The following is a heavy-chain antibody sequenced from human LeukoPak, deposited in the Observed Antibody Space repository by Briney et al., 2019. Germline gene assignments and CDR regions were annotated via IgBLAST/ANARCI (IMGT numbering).Heavy chain of an antibody. CDR2: IRYCGSNK. D-gene: IGHD3-10*02. V-gene: IGHV3-30*02. Sequence: GGSLRLSCAASGFTFSSYVMHWVRQAPGKGLGWVAFIRYCGSNKYYAHSVKGRFTISRDNSKTTLYLQMNSLRAEDTAVYYCAELGITMIGGVWGKGTTVTISS. J-gene: IGHJ6*04. CDR1: GFTFSSYV. CDR3: AELGITMIGGV.